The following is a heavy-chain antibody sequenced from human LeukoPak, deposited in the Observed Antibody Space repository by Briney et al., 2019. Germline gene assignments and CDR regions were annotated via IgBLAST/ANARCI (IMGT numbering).Heavy chain of an antibody. D-gene: IGHD3-10*01. V-gene: IGHV3-15*01. CDR1: GFTFSNAW. Sequence: GGSLRLSCAASGFTFSNAWMSWVRQAPGKGLEWVGRIKSRTDGGITDYAAPVKGRFTISRDDSKNTLYLQMNSLKTEDTAVYYCTTDNYKGIQDWGQGTLVTVSS. CDR3: TTDNYKGIQD. CDR2: IKSRTDGGIT. J-gene: IGHJ4*02.